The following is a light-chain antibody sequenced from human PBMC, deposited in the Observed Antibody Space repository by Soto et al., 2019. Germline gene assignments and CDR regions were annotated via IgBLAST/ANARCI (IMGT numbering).Light chain of an antibody. CDR3: QKYSSVPV. J-gene: IGKJ3*01. Sequence: DIQMTQSPTSLSASVGDRVTITCRASQGIRNFVAWYQKKPGEAPKLLIYAASTLKSGVPSRFSGSGSRTDFTLTINSLLPEDVATYSCQKYSSVPVFGPGTKVEIK. V-gene: IGKV1-27*01. CDR2: AAS. CDR1: QGIRNF.